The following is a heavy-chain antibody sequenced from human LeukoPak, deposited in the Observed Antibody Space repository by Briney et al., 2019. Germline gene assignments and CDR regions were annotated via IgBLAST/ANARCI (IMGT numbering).Heavy chain of an antibody. CDR1: GGSISSYY. CDR2: IEKDGSDI. V-gene: IGHV3-7*01. J-gene: IGHJ4*02. Sequence: ETLSLTCTVSGGSISSYYWSWIRQPPGKGLEWVANIEKDGSDIHYADSVRGRFTISRDNTQTSQWLQMNSLRVEDTAIYYCATNTDYRFDYWGQGILVTVSS. CDR3: ATNTDYRFDY. D-gene: IGHD3-16*01.